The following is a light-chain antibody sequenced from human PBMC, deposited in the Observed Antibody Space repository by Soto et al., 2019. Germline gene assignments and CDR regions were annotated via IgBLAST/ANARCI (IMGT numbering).Light chain of an antibody. Sequence: EIVMTQSPATLSVSPGERATLSCRASRSVSSNLAWYQQKPGQAPRLLMYGASTRATGIPARFSGSGSGTEFTLTISSLQSEDFAVYYCQQYNNCPPYTFGQGTKLEIK. J-gene: IGKJ2*01. V-gene: IGKV3-15*01. CDR2: GAS. CDR3: QQYNNCPPYT. CDR1: RSVSSN.